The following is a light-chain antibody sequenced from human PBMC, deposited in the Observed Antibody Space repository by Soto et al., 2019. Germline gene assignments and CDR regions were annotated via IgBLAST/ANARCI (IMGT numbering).Light chain of an antibody. CDR1: SSDIGAYNY. CDR2: EVN. J-gene: IGLJ3*02. Sequence: QSALTQPPSASGSPGQSVTISCTGTSSDIGAYNYVSWFQQHPGEAPTLIISEVNKRPSGVPDRFSGSKSGNTASLTVSWLHAEDEADYYCTSYGGRDNLMFGGGTKLTVL. CDR3: TSYGGRDNLM. V-gene: IGLV2-8*01.